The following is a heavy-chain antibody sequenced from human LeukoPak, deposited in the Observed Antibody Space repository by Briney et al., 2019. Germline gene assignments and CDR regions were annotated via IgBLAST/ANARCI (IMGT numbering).Heavy chain of an antibody. D-gene: IGHD5-12*01. J-gene: IGHJ4*02. V-gene: IGHV4-4*07. CDR1: GGSITSYY. Sequence: SETLSLTCTFSGGSITSYYWSWIRQPAGKGLEWIGRTHTSGSTNYNPSLKSRVTMSVDTSKNQFSLKLSSVTATDTAVYYCARDGPRSGYDLGHFDNLGQGTLVTASS. CDR2: THTSGST. CDR3: ARDGPRSGYDLGHFDN.